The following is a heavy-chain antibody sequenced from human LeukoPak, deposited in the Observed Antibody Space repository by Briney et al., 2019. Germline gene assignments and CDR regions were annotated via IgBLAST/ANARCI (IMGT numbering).Heavy chain of an antibody. CDR1: GGSISSYY. CDR2: IYYSGST. Sequence: SETLSLTCTVSGGSISSYYWSWIRQPPGKGLEWIGYIYYSGSTNYNPSLKSRVTISVDTSKNQFSLKLSSATAADTAVYYCARGYYDFWSGSNWFDPWGQGTLVTVSS. CDR3: ARGYYDFWSGSNWFDP. V-gene: IGHV4-59*01. D-gene: IGHD3-3*01. J-gene: IGHJ5*02.